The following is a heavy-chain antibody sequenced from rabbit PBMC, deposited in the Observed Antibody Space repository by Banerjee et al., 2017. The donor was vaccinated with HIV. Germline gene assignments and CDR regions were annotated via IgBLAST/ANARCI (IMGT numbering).Heavy chain of an antibody. CDR3: ARDLAGAIGWNFNL. CDR1: GFSFSNKYV. J-gene: IGHJ4*01. Sequence: QEQLEESGGGLVKPEGSLTLTCKASGFSFSNKYVMCWVRQAPGKGLEWIACINTTSGNTVYASWAKGRFTVSRTSSTTVALQMTSLTAADTATYFCARDLAGAIGWNFNLWGPGTLVTVS. CDR2: INTTSGNT. V-gene: IGHV1S45*01. D-gene: IGHD4-1*01.